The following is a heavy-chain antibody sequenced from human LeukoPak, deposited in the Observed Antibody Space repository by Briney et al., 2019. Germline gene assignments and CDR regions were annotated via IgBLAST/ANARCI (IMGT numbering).Heavy chain of an antibody. Sequence: GRSLRLSCAASGFTFSSYGMHWVRQAPGKGLEWVAVISYDGSNKYYADSVKGRFTISRDNSKNTLYLQMNSLRAEDTAVYYCAKDGGMVATEALDIWGQGTMVTVSS. CDR1: GFTFSSYG. V-gene: IGHV3-30*18. D-gene: IGHD5-12*01. J-gene: IGHJ3*02. CDR2: ISYDGSNK. CDR3: AKDGGMVATEALDI.